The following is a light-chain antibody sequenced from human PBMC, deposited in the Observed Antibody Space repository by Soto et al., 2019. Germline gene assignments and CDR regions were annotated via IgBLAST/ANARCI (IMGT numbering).Light chain of an antibody. J-gene: IGKJ5*01. CDR1: QSFRGL. CDR2: DAY. V-gene: IGKV3-11*01. Sequence: EVVLTQSPVTLSLSPGERATLSSRASQSFRGLLAWYQQKPGQAPRLLIYDAYNRATGIPPRFSGSGSGTDFTLTISSLEPEDSAVYYCQQRHMWPITFGQGTRLEI. CDR3: QQRHMWPIT.